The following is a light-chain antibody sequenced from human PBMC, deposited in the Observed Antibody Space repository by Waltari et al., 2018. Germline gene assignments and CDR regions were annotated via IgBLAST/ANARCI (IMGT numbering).Light chain of an antibody. CDR3: QVWDSNNDHAFWV. V-gene: IGLV3-21*04. Sequence: SYVLTQPPSVSVAPGETASIACGGNNIGIRSVHWYQQKPGQAPVLFIYSDTDRPSGIPERFSGSNSGNTATLTISRVEAGDEADYYCQVWDSNNDHAFWVFGGGTNLTVL. J-gene: IGLJ3*02. CDR1: NIGIRS. CDR2: SDT.